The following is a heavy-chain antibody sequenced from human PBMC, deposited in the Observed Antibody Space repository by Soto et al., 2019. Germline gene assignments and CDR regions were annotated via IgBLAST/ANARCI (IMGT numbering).Heavy chain of an antibody. Sequence: SETLSLTCTVSGGSISRYSWSWIRQPPGKGLECIGCIYYSGSTDYNPSLRGRVTISVDTSKNQFSLRLSSVTAADTAVYYCARLKGMITFGGVIVYYFDYWGQGTLVTVSS. CDR1: GGSISRYS. J-gene: IGHJ4*02. CDR3: ARLKGMITFGGVIVYYFDY. V-gene: IGHV4-59*08. CDR2: IYYSGST. D-gene: IGHD3-16*01.